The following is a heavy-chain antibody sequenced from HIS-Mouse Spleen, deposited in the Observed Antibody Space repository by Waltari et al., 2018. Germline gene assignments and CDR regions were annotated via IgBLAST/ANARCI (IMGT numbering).Heavy chain of an antibody. D-gene: IGHD6-13*01. CDR1: GGSISSSSYY. V-gene: IGHV4-39*07. J-gene: IGHJ2*01. Sequence: QLQLQESGPGLVKPSATLSLTCPVSGGSISSSSYYLGWIRQPPGKGLEWIGSIYYSGSTYYNPSLKSRVTISVDTSKNQFSLKLSSVTAADTAVYYCAREIPYSSSWYDWYFDLWGRGTLVTVSS. CDR2: IYYSGST. CDR3: AREIPYSSSWYDWYFDL.